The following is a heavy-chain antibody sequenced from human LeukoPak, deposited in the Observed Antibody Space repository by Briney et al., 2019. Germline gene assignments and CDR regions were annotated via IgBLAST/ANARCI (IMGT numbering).Heavy chain of an antibody. J-gene: IGHJ4*02. CDR3: ARDSCTASGGCYFDY. D-gene: IGHD2-8*02. Sequence: GGSLRLSCAASRVPFSASWMHWVRQAPGKGLEWVAVISYDGSNKYYADSVKGRFTISRDNSKNTLYLQMNSLRAEDTAVYYCARDSCTASGGCYFDYWGQGTLVTVSS. V-gene: IGHV3-30-3*01. CDR1: RVPFSASW. CDR2: ISYDGSNK.